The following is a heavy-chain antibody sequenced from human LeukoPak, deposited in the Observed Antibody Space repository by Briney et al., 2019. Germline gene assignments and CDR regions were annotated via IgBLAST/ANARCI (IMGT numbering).Heavy chain of an antibody. D-gene: IGHD6-6*01. CDR2: ISNDGSSQ. CDR3: AKIQSSRSSGYFDY. CDR1: GFTFSSYG. V-gene: IGHV3-30*18. J-gene: IGHJ4*02. Sequence: PGRSPRLSCAASGFTFSSYGMHWVRQAPGKGLEWVAAISNDGSSQYYEDSVKGRFTISRDNSRNTLYLQMNSLRAEDTAVYYCAKIQSSRSSGYFDYWGQGTLVTVSS.